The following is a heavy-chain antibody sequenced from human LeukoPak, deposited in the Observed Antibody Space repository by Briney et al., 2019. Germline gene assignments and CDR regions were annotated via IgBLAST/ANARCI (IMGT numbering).Heavy chain of an antibody. CDR3: ARSSYYYGSGSYPPVNYYGMDV. Sequence: GESLKISCKGSGYSFTSYWIGWVRQMPGKGLEWMGIIYPGDSDTRYSPSFQGQVTISADKSISTAYLQWSSLKASDTAMYYCARSSYYYGSGSYPPVNYYGMDVWGQGTTVTVSS. CDR1: GYSFTSYW. CDR2: IYPGDSDT. J-gene: IGHJ6*02. D-gene: IGHD3-10*01. V-gene: IGHV5-51*01.